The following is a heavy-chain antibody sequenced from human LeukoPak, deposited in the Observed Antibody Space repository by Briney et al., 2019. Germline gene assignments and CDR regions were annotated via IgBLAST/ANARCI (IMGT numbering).Heavy chain of an antibody. D-gene: IGHD3-22*01. CDR3: ARDVYDSSGYIDAFDI. CDR2: INPNSGGT. V-gene: IGHV1-2*02. J-gene: IGHJ3*02. CDR1: GYTFTGYY. Sequence: ASVKVSCKASGYTFTGYYMHWVRQAPGQGLEWMGWINPNSGGTNYAQKFQGRVTMTRDTSISTAYMELSRLRSDDTDVYDCARDVYDSSGYIDAFDIWGQGTMVTVSS.